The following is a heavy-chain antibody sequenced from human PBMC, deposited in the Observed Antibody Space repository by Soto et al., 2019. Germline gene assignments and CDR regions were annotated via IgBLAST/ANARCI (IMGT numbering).Heavy chain of an antibody. J-gene: IGHJ5*02. Sequence: QVHLQQWGAGLLKPSETLSLTCAVYGGSVNGFYWNWIRQPPGKGLEWIGEINHTGGTHYNPSLKSRVTMSVDTSKNQFSLRLSSVTAADTAIYYCATRITVFGLLIPPFDPWGQGTQVTVSS. CDR2: INHTGGT. CDR3: ATRITVFGLLIPPFDP. CDR1: GGSVNGFY. V-gene: IGHV4-34*02. D-gene: IGHD3-3*01.